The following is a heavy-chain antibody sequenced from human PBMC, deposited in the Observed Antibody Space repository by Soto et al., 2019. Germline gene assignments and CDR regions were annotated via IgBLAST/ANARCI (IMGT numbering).Heavy chain of an antibody. J-gene: IGHJ4*02. Sequence: SETLSLTCAVYGGSFSGYYWSWIRQPPGKGLEWIGEINHSGSTNYNPSLKSRVTISVDTSKNQFSLKLSSVTAADTAVYYCARGDDYGENFDYWGQGTLVTVSS. V-gene: IGHV4-34*01. CDR1: GGSFSGYY. CDR3: ARGDDYGENFDY. CDR2: INHSGST. D-gene: IGHD4-17*01.